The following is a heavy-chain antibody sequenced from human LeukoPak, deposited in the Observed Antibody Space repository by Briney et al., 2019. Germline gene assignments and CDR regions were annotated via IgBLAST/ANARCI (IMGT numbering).Heavy chain of an antibody. CDR3: ATSGSYPSDY. CDR2: INHSGST. V-gene: IGHV4-34*01. Sequence: SETLSLTCAVYGGSFSGYYRSWIRQPPGKGLEWIGEINHSGSTNYNPSLKSRVTISVDTSKNQFSLKLSSVTAADTAVYYCATSGSYPSDYWGQGTLVTVSS. CDR1: GGSFSGYY. D-gene: IGHD3-10*01. J-gene: IGHJ4*02.